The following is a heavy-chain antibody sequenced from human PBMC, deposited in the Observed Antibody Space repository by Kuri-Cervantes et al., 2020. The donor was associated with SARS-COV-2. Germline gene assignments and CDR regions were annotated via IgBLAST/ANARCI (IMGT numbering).Heavy chain of an antibody. CDR3: ATDRAIGYSYGWAFDY. D-gene: IGHD5-18*01. Sequence: ASVKVSCKVSGYTLTELSMHWVRQAPGKGLEWMGGFDPEDGETIYAQKFQGRVTMTEDTSTDTAYMELSSLRSEDTAVYYCATDRAIGYSYGWAFDYWGQGTLITFSS. CDR1: GYTLTELS. J-gene: IGHJ4*02. CDR2: FDPEDGET. V-gene: IGHV1-24*01.